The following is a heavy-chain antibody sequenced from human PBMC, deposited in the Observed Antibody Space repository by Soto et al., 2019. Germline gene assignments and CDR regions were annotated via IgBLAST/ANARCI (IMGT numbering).Heavy chain of an antibody. J-gene: IGHJ1*01. Sequence: GGSLRLSCAASGFTVSSNYMSWVRQAPGKGLEWVSVIYSGGSTYYADSVKGRFTISRDNSKNTLYLQMNSLRAEDTAVYYCARGSFRVAGTLTAWGQGTLVTVSS. CDR2: IYSGGST. V-gene: IGHV3-66*01. CDR1: GFTVSSNY. D-gene: IGHD6-19*01. CDR3: ARGSFRVAGTLTA.